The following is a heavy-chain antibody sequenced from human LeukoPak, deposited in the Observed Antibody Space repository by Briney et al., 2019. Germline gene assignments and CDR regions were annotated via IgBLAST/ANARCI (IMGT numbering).Heavy chain of an antibody. CDR1: GFTFSNCA. CDR3: AKDQLGAARPYYFDY. CDR2: ISGSGGST. V-gene: IGHV3-23*01. J-gene: IGHJ4*02. Sequence: GGSLRLSCAASGFTFSNCAMSWVRQAPGKGLEWVSAISGSGGSTYYADSVKGRFTISRDNSKNTLYLQMNSLRAEDTAEYYCAKDQLGAARPYYFDYRGQGALVTVSS. D-gene: IGHD6-6*01.